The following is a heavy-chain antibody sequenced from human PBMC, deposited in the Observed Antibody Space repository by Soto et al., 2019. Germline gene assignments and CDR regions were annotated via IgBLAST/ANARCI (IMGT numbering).Heavy chain of an antibody. J-gene: IGHJ4*02. CDR3: VRGGRFGELLFDY. Sequence: GGSLRLSCPASGFTFSDYYMSWIRQAPGKGLEWVSSISSSNIYTNYADSVRGRFTISRHNAKNSLYLQMNRLRGEDTAVYYCVRGGRFGELLFDYWGQGTLVTVSS. CDR2: ISSSNIYT. D-gene: IGHD3-10*01. CDR1: GFTFSDYY. V-gene: IGHV3-11*06.